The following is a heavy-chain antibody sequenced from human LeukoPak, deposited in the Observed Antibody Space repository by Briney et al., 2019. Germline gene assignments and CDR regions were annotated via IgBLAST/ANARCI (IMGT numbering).Heavy chain of an antibody. CDR1: GFTFSDYA. J-gene: IGHJ2*01. V-gene: IGHV3-64*01. D-gene: IGHD1-1*01. CDR3: ARVRAPGTTRYFDL. Sequence: GGSLRLSCAASGFTFSDYAMYWVRQAPGKGPEYVSAISSTGGGTYYANSVKGRFTTSRDNSKNTLYLQMGSLRAEDMAVYYCARVRAPGTTRYFDLWGRGTLVTVSS. CDR2: ISSTGGGT.